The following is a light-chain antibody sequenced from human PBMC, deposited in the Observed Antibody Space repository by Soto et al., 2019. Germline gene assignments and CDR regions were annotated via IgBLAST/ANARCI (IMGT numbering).Light chain of an antibody. CDR2: GAS. CDR3: QHYYGTSPIT. Sequence: EIVMTQSPGTLSLSPGERATLSCRPRQSVSRNSLAWYQQRPGQAPRLLIYGASSRATGIPDRFSGSGSGTDFTLTISRLEPEDFALYYCQHYYGTSPITFGQGTRLEIK. V-gene: IGKV3-20*01. J-gene: IGKJ5*01. CDR1: QSVSRNS.